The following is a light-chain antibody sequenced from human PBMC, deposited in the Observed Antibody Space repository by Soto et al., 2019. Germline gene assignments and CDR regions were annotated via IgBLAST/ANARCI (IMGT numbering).Light chain of an antibody. CDR2: AAS. CDR3: LQRTTWPT. J-gene: IGKJ5*01. CDR1: QTISTS. Sequence: EIVLTQSPATLSLSPGDRATLSCRASQTISTSLAWYQHKPGQPPRLLIFAASNRAAGVPVRFKGGGSGTDFTLTISSLEPEDSAVYYCLQRTTWPTFGQGTRLETK. V-gene: IGKV3-11*01.